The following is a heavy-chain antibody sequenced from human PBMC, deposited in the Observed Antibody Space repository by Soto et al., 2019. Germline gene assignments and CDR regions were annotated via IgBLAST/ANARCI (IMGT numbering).Heavy chain of an antibody. D-gene: IGHD4-17*01. CDR1: GGSVSSNIAA. J-gene: IGHJ5*02. Sequence: SQTLSLTGAISGGSVSSNIAAWNFIRQSPSRGLEWLGRTYYRSKWYNDYAVSVKSRITINPDTSKNQFSLQLNSVTPEDTAVYYCARDPFTDYGGNPYWFDPWGQGTLVTVSS. CDR3: ARDPFTDYGGNPYWFDP. CDR2: TYYRSKWYN. V-gene: IGHV6-1*01.